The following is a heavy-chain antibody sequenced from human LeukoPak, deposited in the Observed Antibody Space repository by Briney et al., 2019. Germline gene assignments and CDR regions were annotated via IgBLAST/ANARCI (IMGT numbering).Heavy chain of an antibody. V-gene: IGHV7-4-1*02. Sequence: ASVKVSCKASGYTFTSYGISWVRQAPGQGLEWMGWINTNTGNPTYAQGFTGRFVFSLDTSVSTAYLQISSLKAEDTAVYYCASYCSGGSCYLARGYYYYMDVWGKGTTVTVSS. D-gene: IGHD2-15*01. J-gene: IGHJ6*03. CDR3: ASYCSGGSCYLARGYYYYMDV. CDR2: INTNTGNP. CDR1: GYTFTSYG.